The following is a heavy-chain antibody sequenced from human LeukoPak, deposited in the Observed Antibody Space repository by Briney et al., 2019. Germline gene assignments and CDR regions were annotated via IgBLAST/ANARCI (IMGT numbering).Heavy chain of an antibody. CDR3: ARVQTLGALESFDY. V-gene: IGHV1-18*01. CDR2: ISAYNGNT. D-gene: IGHD3-16*01. CDR1: GYILASYG. J-gene: IGHJ4*02. Sequence: ASVKVSCKASGYILASYGISWVRQAPGQGLEWMGWISAYNGNTNYAQKLQGRVTMTTDTSTSTAYMELRSLRSDDTAVYYCARVQTLGALESFDYWGQGTLVTVSS.